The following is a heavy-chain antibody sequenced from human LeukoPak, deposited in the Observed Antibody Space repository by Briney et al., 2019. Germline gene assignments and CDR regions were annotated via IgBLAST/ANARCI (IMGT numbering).Heavy chain of an antibody. Sequence: GESLKISCKGSGYSFTNYWIGWVRQMPGKGLEWMGIIYPDDSDTRYSPSFQGQVTISVDKSITTAYLHWSSLKASDTAMYYCARAYSSSQYYFDYWGQGTLVTVSS. D-gene: IGHD6-13*01. V-gene: IGHV5-51*01. CDR3: ARAYSSSQYYFDY. J-gene: IGHJ4*02. CDR2: IYPDDSDT. CDR1: GYSFTNYW.